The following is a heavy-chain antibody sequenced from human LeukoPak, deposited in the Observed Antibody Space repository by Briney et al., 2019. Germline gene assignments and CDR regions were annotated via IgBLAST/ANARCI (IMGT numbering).Heavy chain of an antibody. D-gene: IGHD3-3*01. CDR2: IYYSGST. CDR3: ARSLRRGVVPFYYFDY. Sequence: SETLSLTCTVSGGSISSYYWSWIRQPPGKGLEWIGYIYYSGSTNHNPSLKSRVTISVDTSKNQFSLKLSSVTAADTAVYYCARSLRRGVVPFYYFDYWGQGTLVTVSS. CDR1: GGSISSYY. V-gene: IGHV4-59*01. J-gene: IGHJ4*02.